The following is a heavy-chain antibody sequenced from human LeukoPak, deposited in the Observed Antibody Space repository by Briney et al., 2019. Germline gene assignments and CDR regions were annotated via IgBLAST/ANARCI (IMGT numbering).Heavy chain of an antibody. V-gene: IGHV3-23*01. CDR3: AKEREYYDFWSGYYWSGDYYYYGMDV. CDR2: ISGSGGST. J-gene: IGHJ6*02. CDR1: GFTFSSYA. Sequence: GGSLRLSCAASGFTFSSYAMSWVRQAPGKGLEWVSAISGSGGSTYYADSVKGRFTISRDNSKNTPYLQMSSLRAEDTAVYYCAKEREYYDFWSGYYWSGDYYYYGMDVWGQGTTVTVSS. D-gene: IGHD3-3*01.